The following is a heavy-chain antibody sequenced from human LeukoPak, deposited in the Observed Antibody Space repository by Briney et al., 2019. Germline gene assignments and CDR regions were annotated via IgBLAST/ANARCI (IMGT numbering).Heavy chain of an antibody. D-gene: IGHD3/OR15-3a*01. Sequence: SETLSLTCTVSGGSISSTTNYWGWIRQPPGKGLEWIGNVYYSGSTYYNPSLKSRVTISVDTSKNQFSLNLNSVTAADTAVYYCARQTGSGLFILPGGQGTLVTVSS. CDR3: ARQTGSGLFILP. J-gene: IGHJ4*02. CDR1: GGSISSTTNY. V-gene: IGHV4-39*07. CDR2: VYYSGST.